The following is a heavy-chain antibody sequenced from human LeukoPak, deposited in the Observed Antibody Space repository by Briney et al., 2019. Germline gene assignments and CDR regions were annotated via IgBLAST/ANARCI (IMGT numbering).Heavy chain of an antibody. CDR2: IGSNIGFI. J-gene: IGHJ4*02. Sequence: PGGSLRLSCAASGFTFSIYTMNWVRQAPGKGLEWVASIGSNIGFICYGDSVKGRFTISRDSAKNSLSLQMNSLRAEDTAVYYCVSAMRPHGDPSFGHWGQGALVTVSS. D-gene: IGHD4-17*01. CDR3: VSAMRPHGDPSFGH. V-gene: IGHV3-21*01. CDR1: GFTFSIYT.